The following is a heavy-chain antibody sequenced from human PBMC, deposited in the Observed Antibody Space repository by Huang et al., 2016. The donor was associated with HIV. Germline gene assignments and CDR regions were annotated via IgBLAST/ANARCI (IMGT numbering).Heavy chain of an antibody. Sequence: QVQLVQSRAEVKKPGASVKVSCKVSEYTLTELSLHWVRQPPGKGLEWMGGFDHEIGETIDAQKFQGRVTMTEDTSTETAFMELGGLRPEDTAVYYCATGFDVFFDFWGQGTLVTVSS. CDR1: EYTLTELS. V-gene: IGHV1-24*01. CDR2: FDHEIGET. D-gene: IGHD3-9*01. CDR3: ATGFDVFFDF. J-gene: IGHJ4*02.